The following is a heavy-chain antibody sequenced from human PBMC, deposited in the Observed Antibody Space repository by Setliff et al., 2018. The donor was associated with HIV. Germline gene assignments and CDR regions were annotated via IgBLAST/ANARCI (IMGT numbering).Heavy chain of an antibody. CDR2: IFPLDSET. D-gene: IGHD2-21*01. CDR3: TRHPLQPEVSGYFYLMDV. CDR1: GYIFTTSW. V-gene: IGHV5-51*01. Sequence: GESLKISCKASGYIFTTSWIGWVRQLPGKGLEWVAVIFPLDSETRYNPSLEGHVTISVDKSINTAYLQWSSLRASDTAVYYCTRHPLQPEVSGYFYLMDVWGTGTTVTVSS. J-gene: IGHJ6*04.